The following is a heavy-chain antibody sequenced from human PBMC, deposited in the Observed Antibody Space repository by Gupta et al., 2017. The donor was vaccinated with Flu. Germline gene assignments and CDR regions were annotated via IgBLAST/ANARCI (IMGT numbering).Heavy chain of an antibody. J-gene: IGHJ4*02. Sequence: EVQLVESGGGLVKPGASLRLSCAASSFPFSSYSMTWVRQAPGKGLEWVSAISSGGRDIFYADSMKGRFTIFRDNANNVVYLQMNSLRGEDTAIYYCARVRHGSSSGWVDSWGQGTVVTVSS. CDR2: ISSGGRDI. CDR3: ARVRHGSSSGWVDS. V-gene: IGHV3-21*06. D-gene: IGHD6-19*01. CDR1: SFPFSSYS.